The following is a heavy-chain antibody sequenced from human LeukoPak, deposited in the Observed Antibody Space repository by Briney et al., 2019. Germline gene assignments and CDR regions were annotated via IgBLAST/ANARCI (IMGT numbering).Heavy chain of an antibody. CDR2: IYPDDSDT. V-gene: IGHV5-51*01. CDR1: GYNFPTYW. J-gene: IGHJ5*02. Sequence: GESLQISCKGSGYNFPTYWIGWVRQMPGKGLGWIGIIYPDDSDTRYSPSFQGQVSISADKSISTAYLQWSSLRASDTALYYCARGKSSSGWFDLWGQGTRVIISS. D-gene: IGHD6-13*01. CDR3: ARGKSSSGWFDL.